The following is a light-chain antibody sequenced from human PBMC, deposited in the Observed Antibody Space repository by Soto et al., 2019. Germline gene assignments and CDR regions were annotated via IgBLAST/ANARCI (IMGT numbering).Light chain of an antibody. CDR1: QSVSSSY. CDR2: GAS. J-gene: IGKJ1*01. Sequence: EIVLTQSPGTLSLSPGERATLSCRASQSVSSSYLAWYQQKPGQAPRLLIYGASSRATGIADRFSGSGSGTDFTLTISRLEPEDFAMYYCQQYASSPRTFGQGTKVDIK. V-gene: IGKV3-20*01. CDR3: QQYASSPRT.